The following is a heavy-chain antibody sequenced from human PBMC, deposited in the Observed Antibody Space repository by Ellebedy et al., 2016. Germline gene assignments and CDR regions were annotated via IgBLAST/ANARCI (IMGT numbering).Heavy chain of an antibody. CDR2: IYYSGST. CDR3: ARDQIKGDTPPVVYNWFDS. J-gene: IGHJ5*01. V-gene: IGHV4-31*03. Sequence: SETLSLTXTVSGGSISSGDYYWSWIRQHPGKGLEWIGYIYYSGSTYSNPSLKSRATISVDTSKNQFSLKLTSVTAADTAVYYCARDQIKGDTPPVVYNWFDSWGQGTLVTVSS. D-gene: IGHD1-26*01. CDR1: GGSISSGDYY.